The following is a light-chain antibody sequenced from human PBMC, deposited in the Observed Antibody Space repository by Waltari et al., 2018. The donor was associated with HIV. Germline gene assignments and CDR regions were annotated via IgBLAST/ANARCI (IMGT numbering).Light chain of an antibody. V-gene: IGLV2-14*01. CDR2: GDT. Sequence: QSGLTQPASVSASLGQSITISCIASNTDFSPHSFFSRYHHPPDKAPQLLIYGDTIRPSGIPFRLSGSKSDNTASLTISGLQVDDEGDYYCSSYMNSGTLVFGGGTKVTVL. CDR3: SSYMNSGTLV. CDR1: NTDFSPHSF. J-gene: IGLJ3*02.